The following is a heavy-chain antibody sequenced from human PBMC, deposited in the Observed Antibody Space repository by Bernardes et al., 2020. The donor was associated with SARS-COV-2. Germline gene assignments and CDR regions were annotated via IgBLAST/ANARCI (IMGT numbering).Heavy chain of an antibody. CDR3: AAYGGYSY. CDR1: GFTVSKNY. V-gene: IGHV3-53*01. J-gene: IGHJ4*02. CDR2: LYGVGTT. D-gene: IGHD4-17*01. Sequence: GGSLRLSCAVSGFTVSKNYVQWVRQVPGKGLECVSDLYGVGTTYYADSVKGRFTISIDISKNTVYRQMDGLRVEDKAMYYCAAYGGYSYWGQGTLVTVSS.